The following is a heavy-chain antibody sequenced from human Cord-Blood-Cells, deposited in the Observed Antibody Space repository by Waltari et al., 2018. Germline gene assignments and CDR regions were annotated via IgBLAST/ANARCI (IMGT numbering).Heavy chain of an antibody. J-gene: IGHJ4*02. V-gene: IGHV4-59*11. CDR1: VGSISSHY. Sequence: QVQLQESGPGLVKPSETLSLTCTVAVGSISSHYWSWIRQPPGKGLEWIGYIYYSGSTNYNPSLKSRVTISVDTSKNQFSLKLSSVTAADTAVYYCARSDFWSGYYDYWGQGTLVTVSS. CDR2: IYYSGST. CDR3: ARSDFWSGYYDY. D-gene: IGHD3-3*01.